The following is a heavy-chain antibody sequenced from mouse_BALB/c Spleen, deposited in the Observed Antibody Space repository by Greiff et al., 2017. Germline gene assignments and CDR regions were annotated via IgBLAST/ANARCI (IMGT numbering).Heavy chain of an antibody. J-gene: IGHJ4*01. CDR3: ARRDGSSYDYAMDY. CDR1: GFTFSSYA. Sequence: EVQLVESGGGLVKPGGSLKLSCAASGFTFSSYAMSWVRQTPEKRLEWVATISSGGSYTYYPDSVKGRFTISRDNAKNTLYLQMSSLRSEDTAMYYCARRDGSSYDYAMDYWGQGTSVTVSS. D-gene: IGHD1-1*01. CDR2: ISSGGSYT. V-gene: IGHV5-9-3*01.